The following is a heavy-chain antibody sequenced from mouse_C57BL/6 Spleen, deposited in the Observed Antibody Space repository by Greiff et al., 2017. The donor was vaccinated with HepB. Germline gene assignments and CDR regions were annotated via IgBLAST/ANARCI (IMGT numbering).Heavy chain of an antibody. Sequence: QVQLQQPGAELVRPGTSVKLSCKASGYTFTSYWMHWVKQRPGQGLEWIGVIDPSDSYTNYNQKFKGKATLTVDTSSGTAYMQLSSLTSEDSAVYYCARRGYYYGSTPNWYFDVWGTGTTVTVSS. CDR3: ARRGYYYGSTPNWYFDV. CDR2: IDPSDSYT. D-gene: IGHD1-1*01. V-gene: IGHV1-59*01. CDR1: GYTFTSYW. J-gene: IGHJ1*03.